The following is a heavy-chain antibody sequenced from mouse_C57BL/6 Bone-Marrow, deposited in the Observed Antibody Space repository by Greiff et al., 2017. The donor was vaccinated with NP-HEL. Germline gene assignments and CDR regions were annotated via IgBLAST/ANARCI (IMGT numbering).Heavy chain of an antibody. CDR3: ARPYDYDGRGFAY. J-gene: IGHJ3*01. CDR2: ISSGSSTI. Sequence: EVHLVESGGGLVKPGGSLKLSCAASGFTFSDYGMHWVRQAPEKGLEWVAYISSGSSTIYYADTVKGRFTISRDNAKNTLFLQMTSLRSEDTAMYYCARPYDYDGRGFAYWGQGTLVTVSA. CDR1: GFTFSDYG. D-gene: IGHD2-4*01. V-gene: IGHV5-17*01.